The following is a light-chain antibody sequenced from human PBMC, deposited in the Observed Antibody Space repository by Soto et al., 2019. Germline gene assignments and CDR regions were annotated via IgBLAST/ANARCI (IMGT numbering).Light chain of an antibody. CDR2: GNS. J-gene: IGLJ2*01. CDR1: SSNIGAGYD. Sequence: QTVVTQPPSVSGAPGQRVTISCTGSSSNIGAGYDVHWYQQLPGTAPKLLIYGNSNRPSGVPDRFSGSKSGTSASLAITGLQAEDEADYYCQSYDSSPSGGVVFGGGTQLTVL. CDR3: QSYDSSPSGGVV. V-gene: IGLV1-40*01.